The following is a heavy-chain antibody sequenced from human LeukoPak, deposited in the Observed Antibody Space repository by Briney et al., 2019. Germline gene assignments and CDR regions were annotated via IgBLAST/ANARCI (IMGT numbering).Heavy chain of an antibody. V-gene: IGHV3-23*01. CDR2: IGGSGGST. CDR1: GFTFSSYA. Sequence: GGSLRLSCAASGFTFSSYAMSWVRQAPGKGLEWVSAIGGSGGSTYYADSVKGRFTISRDNSKNTLYLQMNSLRAEDTAVYYCAKDLSFLDPLDPLDYWGQGTLVTVSS. J-gene: IGHJ4*02. D-gene: IGHD2/OR15-2a*01. CDR3: AKDLSFLDPLDPLDY.